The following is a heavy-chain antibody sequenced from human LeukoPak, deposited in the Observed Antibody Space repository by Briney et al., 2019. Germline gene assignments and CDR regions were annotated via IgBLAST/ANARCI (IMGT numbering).Heavy chain of an antibody. CDR1: GGSISSYY. CDR3: ARDRGTTGTTPLDY. Sequence: SETLSLTCTVSGGSISSYYWGWIRQPAGKGLEWIGRIYTSGSTNYNPSLKSRVTMSVDTSKNQFSLKLSSVTAADTAVYYCARDRGTTGTTPLDYWGQGTLVTVSS. CDR2: IYTSGST. V-gene: IGHV4-4*07. J-gene: IGHJ4*02. D-gene: IGHD1-1*01.